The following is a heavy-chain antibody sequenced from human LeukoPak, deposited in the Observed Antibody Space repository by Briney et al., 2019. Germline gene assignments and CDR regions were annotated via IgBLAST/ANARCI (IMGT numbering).Heavy chain of an antibody. V-gene: IGHV3-23*01. J-gene: IGHJ4*02. CDR1: GFPFSRNA. CDR3: AGNAVFRYLEWLVNYYFNY. Sequence: GGSLRLSCTASGFPFSRNAMSWVRQAPGKGLEWVSAISGGGGNTYYADSVKGRFTISRDDSQNTLYLQMNSLRAEDTAVYYCAGNAVFRYLEWLVNYYFNYWGQGTLVTVSS. CDR2: ISGGGGNT. D-gene: IGHD3-3*01.